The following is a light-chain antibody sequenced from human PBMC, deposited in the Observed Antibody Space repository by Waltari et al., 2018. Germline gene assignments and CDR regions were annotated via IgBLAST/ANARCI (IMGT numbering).Light chain of an antibody. CDR1: QSVLYSSNNKNY. CDR3: QQYYSTPYT. Sequence: DIVMTQSPDSLAVSLGERATLNCKSSQSVLYSSNNKNYLAWYQQKPGQPPKLRIYWASTREPGVPDRFSGSGSGTDFTLTISSLQAEDVAVYYCQQYYSTPYTFGQGTKLEIK. V-gene: IGKV4-1*01. CDR2: WAS. J-gene: IGKJ2*01.